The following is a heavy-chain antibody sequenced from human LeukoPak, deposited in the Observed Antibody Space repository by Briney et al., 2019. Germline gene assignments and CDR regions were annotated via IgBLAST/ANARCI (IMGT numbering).Heavy chain of an antibody. J-gene: IGHJ4*02. V-gene: IGHV3-7*01. D-gene: IGHD3-16*01. CDR3: ASWGAGGNS. CDR2: INPDGSGK. Sequence: GGSLRLSCEASGFTLSTYWMTWVRQVPGKGLDWVANINPDGSGKRYVDSVNGRFTIARANADNSLSLQMHSLTAEATAVYYCASWGAGGNSWGQGTLVTVSS. CDR1: GFTLSTYW.